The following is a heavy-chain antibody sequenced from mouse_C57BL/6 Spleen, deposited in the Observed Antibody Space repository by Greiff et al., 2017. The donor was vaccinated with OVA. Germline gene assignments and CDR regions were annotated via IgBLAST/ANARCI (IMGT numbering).Heavy chain of an antibody. D-gene: IGHD2-4*01. V-gene: IGHV1-74*01. Sequence: VQLQQPGAELVKSGASVKVSCKASGYTFTSYWMHWVQQRPGQGLEWIGRIHPSDSDTNDNQKFKGEATLTVDKSSSTAYMQLSSLTSEDSAVYYCAIRYDYDDGLDWYVDVWGTGTTVTVAS. CDR2: IHPSDSDT. J-gene: IGHJ1*03. CDR1: GYTFTSYW. CDR3: AIRYDYDDGLDWYVDV.